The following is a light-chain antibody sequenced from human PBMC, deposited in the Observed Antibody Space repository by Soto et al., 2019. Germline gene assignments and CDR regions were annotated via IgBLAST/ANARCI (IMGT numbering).Light chain of an antibody. CDR1: QSGSSH. Sequence: SPSSRSLSPGETGTLFCRASQSGSSHLARYQHKPGQAPRLLISGASTRATGIPARFSGSGSGTEFTLTISILQSEEFAVYYCQQNSNRTVKFGQGTRLEIK. V-gene: IGKV3-15*01. J-gene: IGKJ5*01. CDR3: QQNSNRTVK. CDR2: GAS.